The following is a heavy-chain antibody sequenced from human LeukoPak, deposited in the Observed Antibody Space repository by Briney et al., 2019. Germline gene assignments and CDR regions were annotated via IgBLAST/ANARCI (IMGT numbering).Heavy chain of an antibody. CDR1: GFTFSSYW. CDR3: ARDSLPYYYGSGSYYKWFDP. Sequence: GGSLRLSCAASGFTFSSYWMHWVRQAPGKGLVWVSRINSDGSSTSYADSVKGRFTISRDNAKNSLYLQMNSLRAEDTAVYYCARDSLPYYYGSGSYYKWFDPWGQGTLVTVSS. CDR2: INSDGSST. V-gene: IGHV3-74*01. J-gene: IGHJ5*02. D-gene: IGHD3-10*01.